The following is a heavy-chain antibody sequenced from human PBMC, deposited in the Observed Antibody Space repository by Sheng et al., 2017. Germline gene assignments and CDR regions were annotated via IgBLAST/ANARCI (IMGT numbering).Heavy chain of an antibody. J-gene: IGHJ4*02. CDR2: ISYDGSNK. Sequence: QVQLVESGGGVVQPGRSLRLSCAASGFTFSSYAMHWVRQAPGKGLEWVAVISYDGSNKYYADSVKGRFTISRDNSKNTLYLQMNSLRAEDTAVYYCARDRQGIVATITFDYWGQGTLVTVSS. CDR3: ARDRQGIVATITFDY. D-gene: IGHD5-12*01. V-gene: IGHV3-30*04. CDR1: GFTFSSYA.